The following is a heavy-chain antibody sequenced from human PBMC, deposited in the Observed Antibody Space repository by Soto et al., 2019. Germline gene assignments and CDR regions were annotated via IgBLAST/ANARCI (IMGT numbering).Heavy chain of an antibody. Sequence: PSETLSLTCAVYGGSFSGYYWSWIRQPPGKGLEWIGEINHSGSTNYNPSPKSRVTISVDTSKNQFSLKLSSVTAADTAVYYCARDKLERAQTPYVYYYYYMDVWGKGTTVTVSS. D-gene: IGHD1-1*01. CDR2: INHSGST. CDR3: ARDKLERAQTPYVYYYYYMDV. J-gene: IGHJ6*03. V-gene: IGHV4-34*01. CDR1: GGSFSGYY.